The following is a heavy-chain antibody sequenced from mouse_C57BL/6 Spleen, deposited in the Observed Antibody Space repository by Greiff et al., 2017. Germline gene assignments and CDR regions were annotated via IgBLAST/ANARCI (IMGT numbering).Heavy chain of an antibody. CDR2: INPNNGGT. CDR3: ASTTVVEGFDY. J-gene: IGHJ2*01. CDR1: GYTFTDYY. Sequence: VQLQQSGPELVKPGASVKISCKASGYTFTDYYMNWVKQSHGKSLEWIGDINPNNGGTSYNQKFKGKATLTVDKSSSTAYMELRSLTSEDSAVYYCASTTVVEGFDYWGQGTTLTVSS. V-gene: IGHV1-26*01. D-gene: IGHD1-1*01.